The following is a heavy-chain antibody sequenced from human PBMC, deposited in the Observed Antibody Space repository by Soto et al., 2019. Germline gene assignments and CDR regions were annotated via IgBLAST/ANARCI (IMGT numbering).Heavy chain of an antibody. CDR3: ATESGATDGYFDH. CDR2: ISNSGST. J-gene: IGHJ4*02. V-gene: IGHV4-30-4*01. CDR1: GGSVTSDEDY. D-gene: IGHD1-26*01. Sequence: PSQPLSITCTVSGGSVTSDEDYWSWIRQSPGKGLEWIGYISNSGSTGYNPSLKTRLSMSVDRSKNQFTLRLTSVTAADMAEYFCATESGATDGYFDHWGQGTQVTVSS.